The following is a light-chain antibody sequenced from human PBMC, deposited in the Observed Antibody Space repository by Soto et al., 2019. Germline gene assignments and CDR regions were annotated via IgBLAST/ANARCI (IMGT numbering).Light chain of an antibody. V-gene: IGKV3-20*01. J-gene: IGKJ3*01. CDR2: GAS. CDR1: QSVASNH. CDR3: HHYGSSPIFT. Sequence: EVVLTQSPGTLSLSVGERATLSCRASQSVASNHLAWYQQKPGQAPRLLIYGASTRAAGIPDRFSGGGSGTDFSLTSSRLEPEDFGVFFCHHYGSSPIFTFGPGTTVDMK.